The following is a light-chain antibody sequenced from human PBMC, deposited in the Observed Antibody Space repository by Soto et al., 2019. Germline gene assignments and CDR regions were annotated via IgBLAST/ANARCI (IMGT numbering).Light chain of an antibody. CDR2: DAS. V-gene: IGKV1-33*01. CDR1: QDISNY. J-gene: IGKJ2*01. CDR3: QQYVNLPPYT. Sequence: DIQMTQSPSSLSASVGDRVTITCQASQDISNYLNWYQQKPGKPPKLLIYDASNLETGIPSRLSGSGSGTDFTFTISSLQPEDIASYYCQQYVNLPPYTFGQGTKLEIK.